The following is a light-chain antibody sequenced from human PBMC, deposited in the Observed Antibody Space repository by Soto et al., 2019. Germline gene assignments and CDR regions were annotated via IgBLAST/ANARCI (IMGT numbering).Light chain of an antibody. V-gene: IGKV2-24*01. CDR1: QSLVYSDGNTY. Sequence: DIVLTQTPLSSPVTLGQPASISCRSSQSLVYSDGNTYLSWLQQRPGQPPRLLIYQISNRFSGVPERFSGSGAGTDFTLKISRVEAEDVGVYACVQFSHFPRTFGQGTKVEIK. CDR3: VQFSHFPRT. CDR2: QIS. J-gene: IGKJ1*01.